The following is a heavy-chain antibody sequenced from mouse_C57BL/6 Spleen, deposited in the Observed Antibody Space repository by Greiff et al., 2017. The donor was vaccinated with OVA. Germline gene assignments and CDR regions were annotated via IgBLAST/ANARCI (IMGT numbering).Heavy chain of an antibody. J-gene: IGHJ1*03. CDR1: GYSFTGYF. CDR2: INPYNGDT. Sequence: VQLQQSGPELVKPGDSVKISCKASGYSFTGYFMNWVMQSHGKSLEWIGRINPYNGDTFYNQKFKGKATLTVDKSSSTAHMELRSLTSEDSAVYYCAKGYYDYDGNWYFDVWGTGTTVTVSS. D-gene: IGHD2-4*01. CDR3: AKGYYDYDGNWYFDV. V-gene: IGHV1-20*01.